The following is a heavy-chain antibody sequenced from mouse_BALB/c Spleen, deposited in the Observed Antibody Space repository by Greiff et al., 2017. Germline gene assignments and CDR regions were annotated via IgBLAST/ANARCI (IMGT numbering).Heavy chain of an antibody. CDR2: ISSGGSYT. D-gene: IGHD4-1*01. CDR3: AIVGELGYLDY. J-gene: IGHJ2*01. V-gene: IGHV5-6*01. Sequence: EVKLMESGGDLVKPGGSLKLSCAASGFTFSSYGMSWVRQTPDKRLEWVATISSGGSYTYYPDSVKGRFTISRDNAKNTLYLQMSMLKAEDTAMYYCAIVGELGYLDYWGQGTTLTVSS. CDR1: GFTFSSYG.